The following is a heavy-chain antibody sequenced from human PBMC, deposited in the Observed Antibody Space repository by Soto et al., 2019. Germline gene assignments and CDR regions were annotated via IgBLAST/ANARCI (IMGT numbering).Heavy chain of an antibody. D-gene: IGHD3-9*01. Sequence: GGPLRLSCAASGFTFPNFSIHWVRQAPCKGLEWVAVMSYDGINKYHADSATGRFTISRDNSRNTLYLQMNSLKTDGTAVYFCGTYFDNKTGIGYFGMDVWGQGTTVTVSS. J-gene: IGHJ6*02. CDR2: MSYDGINK. CDR1: GFTFPNFS. V-gene: IGHV3-30-3*01. CDR3: GTYFDNKTGIGYFGMDV.